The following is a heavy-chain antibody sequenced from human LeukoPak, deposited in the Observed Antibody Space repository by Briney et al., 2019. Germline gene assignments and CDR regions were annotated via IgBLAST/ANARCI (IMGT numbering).Heavy chain of an antibody. J-gene: IGHJ4*02. CDR3: ARIYCSGGSCYHHHY. CDR1: GYFISSDYY. CDR2: IYHIGST. V-gene: IGHV4-38-2*01. Sequence: PSETLSLTCAVSGYFISSDYYWGWIRQPPGKGLEWIGTIYHIGSTYYNPSLKSRVIISVDASKNQFSLKLNSVSAADTAVYYCARIYCSGGSCYHHHYWVQGTLVTVSS. D-gene: IGHD2-15*01.